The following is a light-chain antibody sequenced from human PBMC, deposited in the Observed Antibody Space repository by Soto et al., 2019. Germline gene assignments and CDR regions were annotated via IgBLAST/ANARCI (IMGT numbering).Light chain of an antibody. CDR3: SSYTSGSTPYV. V-gene: IGLV2-14*01. Sequence: QSALTQPASVSGSPGQSITISCTGTGSDVGGYNFVSWYQQHPGKAPELMIYDVNNRPSGVSNRFSGSKSGNTASLTISGLQAEDEADYYCSSYTSGSTPYVFGTVTKLTVL. CDR1: GSDVGGYNF. J-gene: IGLJ1*01. CDR2: DVN.